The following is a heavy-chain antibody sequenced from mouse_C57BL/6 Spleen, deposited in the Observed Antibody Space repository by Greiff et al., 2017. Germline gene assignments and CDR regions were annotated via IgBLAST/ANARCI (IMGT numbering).Heavy chain of an antibody. CDR2: IDPSDSYT. J-gene: IGHJ2*01. Sequence: VQLQQPGAELVKPGASVKLSCKASGYTFTSYWMQWVKQRPGQGLEWIGEIDPSDSYTNYNQKFKGKATLTVDTASSTAYMQLSSLTSEDSAVYYCARSVSSYFDYWGQGTTLTVSS. CDR1: GYTFTSYW. D-gene: IGHD1-3*01. CDR3: ARSVSSYFDY. V-gene: IGHV1-50*01.